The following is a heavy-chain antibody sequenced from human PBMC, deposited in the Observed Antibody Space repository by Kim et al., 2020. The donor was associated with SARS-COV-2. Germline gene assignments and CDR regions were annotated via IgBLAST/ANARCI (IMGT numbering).Heavy chain of an antibody. V-gene: IGHV4-59*01. J-gene: IGHJ4*02. CDR2: IYSSGST. CDR1: GVSLTSYY. D-gene: IGHD3-16*01. CDR3: AWGQAVFAY. Sequence: SETLSLTCTVSGVSLTSYYWNWIRQPPGKGLEWIGYIYSSGSTNYNPALKSRITISADKDKNQFSLTLRSVTAADTAVYYCAWGQAVFAYWGQGSPVTGS.